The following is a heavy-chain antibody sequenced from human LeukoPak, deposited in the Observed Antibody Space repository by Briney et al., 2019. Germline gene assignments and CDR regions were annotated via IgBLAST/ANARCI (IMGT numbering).Heavy chain of an antibody. CDR1: GFTFDDYA. J-gene: IGHJ4*02. D-gene: IGHD3-10*01. CDR3: TKDYGSGSYYDY. Sequence: GRSLRLSCAASGFTFDDYAMHWVRQAPGKGLEWVSGISWNSGSIGYADSVKGRFTISRDNAKNSLYLQMNSLRAEDTALYYCTKDYGSGSYYDYWGQGTLVTVSS. CDR2: ISWNSGSI. V-gene: IGHV3-9*01.